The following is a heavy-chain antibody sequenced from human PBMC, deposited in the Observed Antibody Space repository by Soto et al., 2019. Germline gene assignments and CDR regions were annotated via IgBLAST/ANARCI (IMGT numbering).Heavy chain of an antibody. J-gene: IGHJ3*02. D-gene: IGHD6-19*01. CDR2: ISSDSRYT. V-gene: IGHV3-11*03. Sequence: QVQLLESGGGLVRPGGSLRLSCAASGFTVSDYYMAWIRQPPGKGLAWMSYISSDSRYTNYADSVKVRSTISRDNAKNALYLQMSRLRVEDTAVYFRVAGQQVRIADIWGQGTMVTVSS. CDR1: GFTVSDYY. CDR3: VAGQQVRIADI.